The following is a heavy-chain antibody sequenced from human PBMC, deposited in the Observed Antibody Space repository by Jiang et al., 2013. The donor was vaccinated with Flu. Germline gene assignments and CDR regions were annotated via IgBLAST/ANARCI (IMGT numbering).Heavy chain of an antibody. CDR1: GGSISGYY. CDR3: ARVPYQTPYSFYGMDV. J-gene: IGHJ6*02. D-gene: IGHD2-2*01. Sequence: CTVSGGSISGYYWSWTRQPPGKGLEWIGYIYYSGSTNXNPSLKSRVTISIDTSKNQFSLKLISVAAADTAVYYCARVPYQTPYSFYGMDVWGQGTTVTVSS. CDR2: IYYSGST. V-gene: IGHV4-59*01.